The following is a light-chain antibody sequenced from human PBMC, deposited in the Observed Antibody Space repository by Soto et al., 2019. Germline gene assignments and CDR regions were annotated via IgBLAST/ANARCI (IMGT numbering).Light chain of an antibody. CDR2: NPS. CDR3: QHYGGSFI. Sequence: DILLSQSPGPPFLSPGKEATASCRGSHSLHSTSLFWYQRKFGQAPRLLIYNPSSRATGIPDRFSGSGSGTDFTLSISRLEPEDFAVYYCQHYGGSFIFGPGTKVDIK. CDR1: HSLHSTS. J-gene: IGKJ3*01. V-gene: IGKV3-20*01.